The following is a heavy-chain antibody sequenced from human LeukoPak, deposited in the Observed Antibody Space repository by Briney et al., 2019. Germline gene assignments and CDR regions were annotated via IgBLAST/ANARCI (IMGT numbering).Heavy chain of an antibody. CDR2: IQKDGSKK. CDR3: ARGPAYGARCDYLDY. J-gene: IGHJ4*02. Sequence: GGSLTLSCAASEFTFSDYWMTWVRQAPGKGLEWVADIQKDGSKKNQVDSVKGRFTISRDNAKNSLYLQMNSLRVEDTAVYYCARGPAYGARCDYLDYWGQGTLVTVSS. D-gene: IGHD4/OR15-4a*01. CDR1: EFTFSDYW. V-gene: IGHV3-7*01.